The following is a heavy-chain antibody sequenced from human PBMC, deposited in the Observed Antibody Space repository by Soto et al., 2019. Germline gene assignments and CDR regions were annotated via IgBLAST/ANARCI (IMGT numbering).Heavy chain of an antibody. CDR2: IYYSGST. Sequence: SEALSLRCTVSGGSISRYYWSWCRQPPGKGLEWIGYIYYSGSTNYNPSLKSRVTISVDTSKNQFSLKLSSVTAADTAVCYCARDKYYYDSSGYPSSYFDYWGQGTLVTVS. V-gene: IGHV4-59*01. CDR3: ARDKYYYDSSGYPSSYFDY. J-gene: IGHJ4*02. CDR1: GGSISRYY. D-gene: IGHD3-22*01.